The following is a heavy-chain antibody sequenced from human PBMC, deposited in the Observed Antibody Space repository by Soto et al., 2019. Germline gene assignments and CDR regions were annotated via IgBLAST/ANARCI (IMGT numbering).Heavy chain of an antibody. CDR1: GFTFSSYA. V-gene: IGHV3-23*01. Sequence: AGGSLRLSCAASGFTFSSYAMIWVRQAPGKGLEWVSGISGSGASTYYADSVKGRFTVSRDNSKNTLYLQMNSLRAEDTAVYYCVKVAYDSSGYYYLDYWGQGTLVTVSS. D-gene: IGHD3-22*01. J-gene: IGHJ4*02. CDR3: VKVAYDSSGYYYLDY. CDR2: ISGSGAST.